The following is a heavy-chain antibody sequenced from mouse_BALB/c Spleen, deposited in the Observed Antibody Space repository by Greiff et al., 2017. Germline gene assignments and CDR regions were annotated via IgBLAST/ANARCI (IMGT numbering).Heavy chain of an antibody. J-gene: IGHJ3*01. Sequence: DVMLVESGGGLVKPGGSLKLSCAASGFTFSSYAMSWVRQSPEKRLEWVAEISSGGSYTYYPDTVTGRFTISRDNAKNTLYLEMSSLRSEDTAMYYCARGDYGSRGFAYWGQGTLVTVSA. V-gene: IGHV5-9-4*01. CDR3: ARGDYGSRGFAY. CDR1: GFTFSSYA. CDR2: ISSGGSYT. D-gene: IGHD1-1*01.